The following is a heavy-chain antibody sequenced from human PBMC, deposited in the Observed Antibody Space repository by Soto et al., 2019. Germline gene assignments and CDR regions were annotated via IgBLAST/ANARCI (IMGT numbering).Heavy chain of an antibody. Sequence: ASLKVSCKSSGYAFTSCGISWVRQAPGQGLEWMGWISTYNGNTNYAQKLQGRVTMTTDTSTSTAYMELRSLRSDDTAVYYCARVIGGSSIPHHFDYWGQGALVNVS. CDR1: GYAFTSCG. CDR2: ISTYNGNT. CDR3: ARVIGGSSIPHHFDY. J-gene: IGHJ4*02. D-gene: IGHD6-13*01. V-gene: IGHV1-18*01.